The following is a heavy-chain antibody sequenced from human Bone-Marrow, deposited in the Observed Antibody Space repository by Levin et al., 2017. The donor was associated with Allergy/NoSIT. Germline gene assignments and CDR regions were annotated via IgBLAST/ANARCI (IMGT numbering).Heavy chain of an antibody. V-gene: IGHV1-69*06. CDR3: AARGGYSEYDY. J-gene: IGHJ4*02. D-gene: IGHD3-10*01. Sequence: SVKVSCKASGGSFSTYIITWVRQAPGQGLEWMGGIITSFGPPTYAQKFQGRVAITADKSTSTAYMELTSLTKEDTAVYYCAARGGYSEYDYWGQGTLVTVSS. CDR2: IITSFGPP. CDR1: GGSFSTYI.